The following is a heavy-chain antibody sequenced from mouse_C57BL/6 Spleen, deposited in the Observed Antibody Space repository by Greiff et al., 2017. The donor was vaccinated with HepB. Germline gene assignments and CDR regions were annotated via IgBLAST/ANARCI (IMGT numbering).Heavy chain of an antibody. CDR2: IYPGDGDT. CDR1: GYAFSSYW. J-gene: IGHJ1*03. Sequence: QVHVKQSGAELVKPGASVKISCKASGYAFSSYWMNWVKQRPGKGLEWIGQIYPGDGDTNYNGKFKGKATLTADKSSSTAYMQLSSLTSEDSAVYFCAREGVRRWDFEVWGTGTTVTASS. CDR3: AREGVRRWDFEV. D-gene: IGHD2-14*01. V-gene: IGHV1-80*01.